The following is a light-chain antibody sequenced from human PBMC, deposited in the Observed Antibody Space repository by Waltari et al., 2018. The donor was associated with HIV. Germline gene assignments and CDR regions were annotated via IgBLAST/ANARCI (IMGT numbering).Light chain of an antibody. V-gene: IGKV1-39*01. CDR1: QNISSY. J-gene: IGKJ4*01. CDR3: QQSYSSSTLT. Sequence: DIQMTQSPSSLAASVGDTVTITCRASQNISSYLNWYQHKPGKAPKFLIFAASTLQSGVPSRFSGSGSGTDFTLSISSLQPEDFATYYCQQSYSSSTLTFGGGTKVEIK. CDR2: AAS.